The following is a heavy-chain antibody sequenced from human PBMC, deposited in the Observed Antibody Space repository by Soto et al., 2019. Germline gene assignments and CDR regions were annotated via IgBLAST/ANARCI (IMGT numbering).Heavy chain of an antibody. V-gene: IGHV4-39*01. J-gene: IGHJ4*02. D-gene: IGHD3-22*01. CDR3: ARFRSFDTSAYYHFDY. CDR1: GGSISSSSYY. CDR2: IHYGGST. Sequence: SETLSLTCTVSGGSISSSSYYWVWVRQPPGKGLEWIGSIHYGGSTFYNPSLKSRVTISVDTSKSQFSLKLTSVTAADTAVYSCARFRSFDTSAYYHFDYWGQGTLVTVSS.